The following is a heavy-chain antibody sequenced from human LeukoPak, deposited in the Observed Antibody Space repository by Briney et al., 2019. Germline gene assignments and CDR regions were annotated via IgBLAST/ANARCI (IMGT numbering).Heavy chain of an antibody. J-gene: IGHJ4*02. CDR1: GASVTMGSYY. V-gene: IGHV4-39*01. D-gene: IGHD3-22*01. CDR2: FHFSGST. CDR3: ARPFQDYDKGTFFYFFDF. Sequence: SETLSLTCSVSGASVTMGSYYWAWIRQPPGKGLEWVGTFHFSGSTYYNPSLKSRVTISVDTSKNSVSLMLRSVTAADTAVYFCARPFQDYDKGTFFYFFDFWGQGILVTVSS.